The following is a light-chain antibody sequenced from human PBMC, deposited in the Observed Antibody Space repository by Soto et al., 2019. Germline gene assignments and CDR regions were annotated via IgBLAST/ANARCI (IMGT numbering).Light chain of an antibody. Sequence: QSALTQPASVTGSPRQSITISCTGTSSDVGGNKYVSWYQQDPGKVPKLLINKVTNRPSGVSYRFSGSKSGNTASLTISALLAEDEADYFCASSTSDSLYVFGTGTKVTVL. V-gene: IGLV2-14*01. J-gene: IGLJ1*01. CDR1: SSDVGGNKY. CDR3: ASSTSDSLYV. CDR2: KVT.